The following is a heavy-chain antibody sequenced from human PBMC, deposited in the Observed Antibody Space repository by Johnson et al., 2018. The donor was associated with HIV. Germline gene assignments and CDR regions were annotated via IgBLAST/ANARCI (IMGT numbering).Heavy chain of an antibody. CDR2: ISSSGSTI. J-gene: IGHJ3*02. V-gene: IGHV3-11*04. Sequence: QVQLVESGGGVVQPGTSLRLSCAASGFTFSDYYMSWIRQAPGKGLEWVSYISSSGSTIYYADSVKGRFTISRDNAKNSLYLQRNSLRVEDTAMYYCARDGPWLQSQRDAFDIWGQGTMVTVSS. CDR3: ARDGPWLQSQRDAFDI. CDR1: GFTFSDYY. D-gene: IGHD5-24*01.